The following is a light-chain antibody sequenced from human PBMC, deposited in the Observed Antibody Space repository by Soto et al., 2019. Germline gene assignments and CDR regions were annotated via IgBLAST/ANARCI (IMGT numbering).Light chain of an antibody. V-gene: IGLV2-14*01. CDR2: EVT. J-gene: IGLJ1*01. CDR3: SLYTSENTYV. Sequence: QSVLTQPASVSGSPGQSITISCTGTSNDVGIYNYVSWYQQHPGKAPKLIIYEVTNRPSGVSDRFSGSKSGNTASLTISGLQAADEADYYCSLYTSENTYVFGTGTKV. CDR1: SNDVGIYNY.